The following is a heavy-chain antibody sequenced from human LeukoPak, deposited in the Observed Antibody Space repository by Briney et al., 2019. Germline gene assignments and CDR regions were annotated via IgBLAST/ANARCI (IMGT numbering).Heavy chain of an antibody. J-gene: IGHJ4*02. CDR2: ISSSSTYI. Sequence: PGGSLRLSCEASGFTFSAYAMTWVRQAPGKGLEWVSSISSSSTYIFYADSVRGRFTISRDNAKNSLYLQMNTLRAEDTAVYYCARFETIAVAGKDYWGQGTLVTVSS. CDR1: GFTFSAYA. CDR3: ARFETIAVAGKDY. V-gene: IGHV3-21*01. D-gene: IGHD6-19*01.